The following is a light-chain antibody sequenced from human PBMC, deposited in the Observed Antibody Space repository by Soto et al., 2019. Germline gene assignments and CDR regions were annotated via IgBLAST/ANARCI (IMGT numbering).Light chain of an antibody. J-gene: IGLJ1*01. Sequence: LTQPPSVSGAPGQWVTISCSGSSSNIGTTYDVHWYQQLPGTAPKLLIYGNSNRPSGVPDRFSGSKSGTSASLAIAGLQAEDDADYYCSSYTSSSHYVFGTGTKLTVL. CDR2: GNS. CDR1: SSNIGTTYD. V-gene: IGLV1-40*01. CDR3: SSYTSSSHYV.